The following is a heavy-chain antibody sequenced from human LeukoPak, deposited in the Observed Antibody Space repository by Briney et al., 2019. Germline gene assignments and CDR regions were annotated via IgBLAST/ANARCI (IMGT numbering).Heavy chain of an antibody. CDR3: ATDVITIFGFDY. V-gene: IGHV1-24*01. Sequence: ASVKVSCKVSGYTLTELSMHWVRQAPGKGLEWMGGFDPEDGETIYAQKFQGRVTMTEDTSTNTAYMELSSLRSEDTAAYYRATDVITIFGFDYWGQGTLVTVSS. D-gene: IGHD3-3*01. CDR2: FDPEDGET. CDR1: GYTLTELS. J-gene: IGHJ4*02.